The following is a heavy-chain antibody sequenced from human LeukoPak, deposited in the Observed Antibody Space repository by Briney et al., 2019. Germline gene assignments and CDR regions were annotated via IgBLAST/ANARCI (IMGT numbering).Heavy chain of an antibody. D-gene: IGHD6-13*01. CDR2: ISWNSDSI. Sequence: PGGSLRLSCAASGFTFEDSAMHWVRQAPGKGLEWVSGISWNSDSIGYGDSVKGRFTISRDNAKNSLYLQMNNLRTEDTALYYCTKGRLSSSWYPHFDSWGQGTLVTVSS. CDR3: TKGRLSSSWYPHFDS. V-gene: IGHV3-9*01. J-gene: IGHJ4*02. CDR1: GFTFEDSA.